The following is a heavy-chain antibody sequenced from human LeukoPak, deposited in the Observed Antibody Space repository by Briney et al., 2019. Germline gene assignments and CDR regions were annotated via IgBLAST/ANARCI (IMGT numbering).Heavy chain of an antibody. CDR2: ISGSGGST. V-gene: IGHV3-23*01. CDR1: GFTFSSYA. D-gene: IGHD3-22*01. Sequence: PGGSLRLSCAASGFTFSSYAMSWVRQAPGKGLEWVSAISGSGGSTYYADSVKGRFTISRDNSKNTLYVQMNSLRVEDTAVYYCAKTSDISVRYYFDYWGQGALVAVSS. J-gene: IGHJ4*02. CDR3: AKTSDISVRYYFDY.